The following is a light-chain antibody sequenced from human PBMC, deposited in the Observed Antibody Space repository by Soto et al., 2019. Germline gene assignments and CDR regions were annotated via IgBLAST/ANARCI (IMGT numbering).Light chain of an antibody. CDR3: QQRSNWPRFT. Sequence: EIVLTQSPATLSLSPGERATLSCRASQSVSSYLAWYQQKPGQAPRLLIYDVSNRATCIPARFSGSGSGTDFTLTISSLEPEDFAVYYCQQRSNWPRFTFGPGTKVDIK. J-gene: IGKJ3*01. V-gene: IGKV3-11*01. CDR2: DVS. CDR1: QSVSSY.